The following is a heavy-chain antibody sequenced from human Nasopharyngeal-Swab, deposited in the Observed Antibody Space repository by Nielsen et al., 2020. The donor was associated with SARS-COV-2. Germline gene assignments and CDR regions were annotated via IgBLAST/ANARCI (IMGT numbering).Heavy chain of an antibody. V-gene: IGHV1-69*13. Sequence: SVKVSCKASGGTLRTYAINWLRQAPGQGLEWMGGIIPIFGTSAYAQKFKGRVTIIADESTSTVYMDLNSLRSEDTAVYYCAGELGRNNWEQLVIGGRWFDPWGQGTLVTVSS. J-gene: IGHJ5*02. CDR3: AGELGRNNWEQLVIGGRWFDP. CDR1: GGTLRTYA. D-gene: IGHD6-6*01. CDR2: IIPIFGTS.